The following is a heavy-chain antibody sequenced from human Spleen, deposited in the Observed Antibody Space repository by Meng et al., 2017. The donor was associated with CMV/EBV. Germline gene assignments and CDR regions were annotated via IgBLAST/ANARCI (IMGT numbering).Heavy chain of an antibody. CDR3: AKDMGAALNRNWFDP. CDR1: GFTFDDYA. J-gene: IGHJ5*02. CDR2: ISWNSGSI. Sequence: GGSLRLSCAASGFTFDDYAMHWVRQAPGKGLEWVSGISWNSGSIGYADSVKGRFTISRDNAKNSLYLQMNSLRAEDTALYYCAKDMGAALNRNWFDPWGQGTLVTVSS. D-gene: IGHD1-26*01. V-gene: IGHV3-9*01.